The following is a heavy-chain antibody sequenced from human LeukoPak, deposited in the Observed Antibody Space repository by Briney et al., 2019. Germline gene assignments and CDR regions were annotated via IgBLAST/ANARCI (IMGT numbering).Heavy chain of an antibody. J-gene: IGHJ4*02. D-gene: IGHD3-10*01. V-gene: IGHV3-33*08. CDR2: IWYDGSNK. CDR3: ARDLPYYYGSGSYHPFDY. Sequence: GGSLRLSCAASGFTFSSYGMHWVRQAPVKGLEWVAVIWYDGSNKYYADSVKGRFTISRDNSKNTLYLQMNSLRAEDTAVYYCARDLPYYYGSGSYHPFDYWGQGTLVTVSS. CDR1: GFTFSSYG.